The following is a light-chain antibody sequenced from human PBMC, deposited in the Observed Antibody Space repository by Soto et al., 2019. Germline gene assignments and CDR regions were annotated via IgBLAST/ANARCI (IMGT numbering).Light chain of an antibody. Sequence: QSALTQPASVSGSPVQSITISCTGTSSDVGGYNYVSWYQQHPGKAPKLMIYDVTTRPSGVSNRFSGSKSGNTAALTTSGLQAEDEADYYCSSYTSSTAGVFGTGTKVTVL. CDR3: SSYTSSTAGV. V-gene: IGLV2-14*01. CDR2: DVT. CDR1: SSDVGGYNY. J-gene: IGLJ1*01.